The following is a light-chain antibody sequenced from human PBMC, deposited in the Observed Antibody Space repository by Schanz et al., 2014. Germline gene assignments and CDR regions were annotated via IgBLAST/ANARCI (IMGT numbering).Light chain of an antibody. CDR1: SSDVGTYNY. V-gene: IGLV2-11*01. J-gene: IGLJ3*02. CDR3: NSYAGSNNWV. CDR2: DVS. Sequence: SALTQPRSVSGSPGQSVTISCTGTSSDVGTYNYVSWYQQHPGKAPKLMIYDVSKRPSGVPDRFSGSKSGNTASLTVSGLQAEDEADYYCNSYAGSNNWVFGGGTKLTVL.